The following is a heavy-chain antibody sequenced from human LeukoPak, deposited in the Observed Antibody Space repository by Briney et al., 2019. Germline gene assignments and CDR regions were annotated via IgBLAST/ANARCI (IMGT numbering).Heavy chain of an antibody. D-gene: IGHD6-13*01. CDR1: GFTFSGYA. V-gene: IGHV3-64*03. J-gene: IGHJ4*02. Sequence: PGGSLRLSCSASGFTFSGYAMRWVRQAPGKGLEYVSAIISNGESTYYSDSVKDRFTISRDNSKNTLYLQMSSLRPEDTAVYYCVKSASTWYLFDYWGQGTLVTVSS. CDR3: VKSASTWYLFDY. CDR2: IISNGEST.